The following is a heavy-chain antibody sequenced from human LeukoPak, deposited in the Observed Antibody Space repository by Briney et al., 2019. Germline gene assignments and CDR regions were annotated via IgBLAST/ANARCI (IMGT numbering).Heavy chain of an antibody. CDR3: ARDTIVAIDY. CDR1: GFTFSTNG. J-gene: IGHJ4*02. Sequence: GGSLRLSGAASGFTFSTNGMHWVGQAPGKGLVWVSRINSDGSSTSYADSVKGRFTISRDNAKNTLYLQMNSLRAEDTAVYYCARDTIVAIDYWGQGTLVTVSS. CDR2: INSDGSST. D-gene: IGHD5-12*01. V-gene: IGHV3-74*01.